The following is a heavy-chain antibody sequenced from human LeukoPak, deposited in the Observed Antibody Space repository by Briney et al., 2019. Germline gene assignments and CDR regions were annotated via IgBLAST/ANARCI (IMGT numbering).Heavy chain of an antibody. D-gene: IGHD2-2*02. V-gene: IGHV3-30-3*01. Sequence: GGSLRLSCAASGFPFSTYAMHWVRQAPGKGLEWVTLISYDGSNKYYADSVKGRFTISRDNSKNTLYLQMNSLRAEDTAVYYCAKDMCSSTSCYIGYMDVWGKGTTVTVSS. J-gene: IGHJ6*03. CDR1: GFPFSTYA. CDR2: ISYDGSNK. CDR3: AKDMCSSTSCYIGYMDV.